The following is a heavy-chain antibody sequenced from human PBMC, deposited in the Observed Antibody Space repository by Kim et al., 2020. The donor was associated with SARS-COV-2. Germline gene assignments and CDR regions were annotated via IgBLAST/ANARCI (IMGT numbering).Heavy chain of an antibody. D-gene: IGHD3-3*01. J-gene: IGHJ3*02. Sequence: DSVKGRFTISRDNSKNTLYLQMNSLRAEDTAVYYCAKGQKWLLSLMLFDIWGQGTMVTVSS. CDR3: AKGQKWLLSLMLFDI. V-gene: IGHV3-23*01.